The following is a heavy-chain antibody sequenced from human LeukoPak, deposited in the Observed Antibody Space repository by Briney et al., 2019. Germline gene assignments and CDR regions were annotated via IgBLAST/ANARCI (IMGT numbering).Heavy chain of an antibody. CDR1: GFTFSSYW. CDR3: ARLIYEYSISTGEQRFDP. V-gene: IGHV3-74*01. Sequence: PGGSLRLSCAASGFTFSSYWMHWVRQAPGKGLVWVSGIDSDGSSTNYADSVKGRFTISRDNARNTLYLQMNSLRAEDTAVYFCARLIYEYSISTGEQRFDPWGQGTLVTVSS. D-gene: IGHD3-3*02. J-gene: IGHJ5*02. CDR2: IDSDGSST.